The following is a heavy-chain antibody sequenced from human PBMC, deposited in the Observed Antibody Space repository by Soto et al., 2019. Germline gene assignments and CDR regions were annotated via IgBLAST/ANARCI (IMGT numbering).Heavy chain of an antibody. J-gene: IGHJ6*03. D-gene: IGHD3-10*02. CDR3: ARDSFYSKTTVLSSRYYFYYMDV. Sequence: QVQVVESGGGVVQPGESLRLSCTTSGFTSSAYGFHWVRQAPGKGLEWVALIWYDGSYKYYTDSVKGRFTISRDSSKNTIYLQMNSLRAEDTAKYYCARDSFYSKTTVLSSRYYFYYMDVWGKGTTVTVSS. V-gene: IGHV3-33*01. CDR2: IWYDGSYK. CDR1: GFTSSAYG.